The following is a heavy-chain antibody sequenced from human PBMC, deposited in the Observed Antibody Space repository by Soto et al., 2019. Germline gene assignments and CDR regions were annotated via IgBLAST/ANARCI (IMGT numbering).Heavy chain of an antibody. Sequence: QLVESGGASAQPGGSLRLSCAASGFSFSTSTMNWVRQAPGKGLEWVSYISSGSTTIYYADSVKGRFTIARDNCKNSLYLQMNSLRDEDTAVYYCARVRRNDASDYYGMDIWGQGTTVTVSS. CDR1: GFSFSTST. CDR3: ARVRRNDASDYYGMDI. V-gene: IGHV3-48*02. J-gene: IGHJ6*02. CDR2: ISSGSTTI. D-gene: IGHD1-1*01.